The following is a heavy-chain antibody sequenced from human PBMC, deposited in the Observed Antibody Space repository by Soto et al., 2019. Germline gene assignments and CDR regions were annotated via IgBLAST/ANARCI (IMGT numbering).Heavy chain of an antibody. CDR1: GFTFSSYW. CDR3: ATELPPWYLHTRTPYSSGWYAGY. Sequence: HPGGSLRLSCAASGFTFSSYWMHWVRQAPGKGLVWVSHINSDGSSTSYADSVKGRFTISRDNAKNTLYLQMNSLRAEDTAVYYCATELPPWYLHTRTPYSSGWYAGYWGQGTLVTVSS. CDR2: INSDGSST. J-gene: IGHJ4*02. D-gene: IGHD6-19*01. V-gene: IGHV3-74*01.